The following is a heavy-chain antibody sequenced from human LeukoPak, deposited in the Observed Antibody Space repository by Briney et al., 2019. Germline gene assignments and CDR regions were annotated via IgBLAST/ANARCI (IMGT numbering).Heavy chain of an antibody. CDR2: IYYSGTT. D-gene: IGHD3-22*01. CDR3: ARGPYSYDSSGAFDI. Sequence: PSETLSLTCTVSGGSISNYYWGWIRQPPGKGLEWIGYIYYSGTTNYNPSLKSRVTISVDTSKNQFSLKLSSVTAADTAVYFCARGPYSYDSSGAFDIWGQGTMVTVSS. V-gene: IGHV4-59*08. J-gene: IGHJ3*02. CDR1: GGSISNYY.